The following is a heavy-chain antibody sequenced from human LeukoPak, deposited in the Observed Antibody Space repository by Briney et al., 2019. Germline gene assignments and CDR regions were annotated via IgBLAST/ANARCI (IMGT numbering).Heavy chain of an antibody. CDR3: AKEAGFGIVVVPAAYTD. J-gene: IGHJ4*02. Sequence: GGSLRLSCAASGFTFSSYAMSWVRQALGKGLEWVSAISGSGGSTYYADSVKGRFTISRDNSKNTLYLQMNSLRAEDTAVYYCAKEAGFGIVVVPAAYTDWGQGTLVTVSS. D-gene: IGHD2-2*01. CDR1: GFTFSSYA. CDR2: ISGSGGST. V-gene: IGHV3-23*01.